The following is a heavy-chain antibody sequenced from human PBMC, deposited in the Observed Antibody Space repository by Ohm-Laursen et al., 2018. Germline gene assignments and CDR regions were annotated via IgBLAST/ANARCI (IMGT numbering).Heavy chain of an antibody. D-gene: IGHD3-16*02. CDR3: ARDWWVYDYVWGSYRHWVYGMDV. Sequence: SLRLSCAASGFTFSSYGMHWVCQAPGKGLGWVAVIWYDGSNKYYADSVKGRFTISRDNSKNTLYLQMKSLRAEDTAVYYCARDWWVYDYVWGSYRHWVYGMDVWGQGTTVTVSS. CDR2: IWYDGSNK. V-gene: IGHV3-33*01. CDR1: GFTFSSYG. J-gene: IGHJ6*02.